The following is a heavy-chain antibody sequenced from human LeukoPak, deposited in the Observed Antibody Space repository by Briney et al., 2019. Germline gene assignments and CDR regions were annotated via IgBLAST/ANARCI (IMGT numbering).Heavy chain of an antibody. CDR1: GYTFTGCY. CDR3: ASGEVNYDFWSGYYPHFDY. J-gene: IGHJ4*02. V-gene: IGHV1-2*02. CDR2: INPNSGGT. D-gene: IGHD3-3*01. Sequence: ASVKVSCKASGYTFTGCYMHWVRQAPGQGLEWMGSINPNSGGTNYAQKFQGRVTMSRDTSISTAYMELSRLRSDDTAVYYCASGEVNYDFWSGYYPHFDYWGQGTLVTVSS.